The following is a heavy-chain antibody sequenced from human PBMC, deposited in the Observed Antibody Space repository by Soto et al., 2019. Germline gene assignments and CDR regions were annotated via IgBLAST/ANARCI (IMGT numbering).Heavy chain of an antibody. D-gene: IGHD6-13*01. J-gene: IGHJ4*02. CDR1: GFTVSNNY. V-gene: IGHV3-53*01. Sequence: EVQLVESGGGLIQPGGSLRLSCAASGFTVSNNYMRWVRQAPGKGLEWVSLIYSAGSTHYADSVKGRFTISRDNSKNTLYLQMNSLRVEDTAVYYCARDPPGIAASGGGGWGQGTLVTVSS. CDR3: ARDPPGIAASGGGG. CDR2: IYSAGST.